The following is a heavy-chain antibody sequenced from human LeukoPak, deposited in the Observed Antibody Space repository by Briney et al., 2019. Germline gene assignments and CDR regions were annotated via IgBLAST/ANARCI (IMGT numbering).Heavy chain of an antibody. Sequence: GSLRLSCAASGFTFSTYGMHWVRQAPGKGLEWVALIWYDGSNKYYAESVKVRFTISRDNSKKTLYLQMNSVRVEDTAIYYCARDWKCDYWGQGTPVTVSS. CDR1: GFTFSTYG. J-gene: IGHJ4*02. CDR2: IWYDGSNK. V-gene: IGHV3-33*01. D-gene: IGHD1-1*01. CDR3: ARDWKCDY.